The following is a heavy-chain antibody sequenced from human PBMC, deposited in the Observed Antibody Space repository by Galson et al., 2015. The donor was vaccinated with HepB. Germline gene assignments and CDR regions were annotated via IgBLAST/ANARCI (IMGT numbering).Heavy chain of an antibody. CDR2: TYYRSKWYN. CDR1: GDSVSSNSAA. V-gene: IGHV6-1*01. D-gene: IGHD4-17*01. CDR3: ARGPASTTVIYNWFDP. Sequence: CAISGDSVSSNSAAWNWIRQSPSRGLEWLGRTYYRSKWYNDYAVSVKSRITINPDTSKNQFSLQLNSVTPEDTAVYYCARGPASTTVIYNWFDPWGQGTPVTVSS. J-gene: IGHJ5*02.